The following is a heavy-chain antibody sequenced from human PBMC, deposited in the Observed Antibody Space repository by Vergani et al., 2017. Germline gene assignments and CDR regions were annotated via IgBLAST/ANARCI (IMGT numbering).Heavy chain of an antibody. D-gene: IGHD3-22*01. CDR1: GFTFSDYY. CDR3: ASDYYDSRGLYSPDY. CDR2: ISSSGRTI. J-gene: IGHJ4*02. V-gene: IGHV3-11*01. Sequence: QVQLVESGGGLVKPGGSLRLSCAASGFTFSDYYMSWIRQAPGQGLGWVSFISSSGRTIYYADSVKGRFPIARDNARNFLYLHMNSLRADDTAVYYCASDYYDSRGLYSPDYWGQGTLVTVSS.